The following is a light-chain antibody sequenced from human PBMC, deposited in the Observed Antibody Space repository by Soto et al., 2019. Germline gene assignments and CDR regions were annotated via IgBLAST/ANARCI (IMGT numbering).Light chain of an antibody. CDR2: GAS. CDR1: QSVSST. CDR3: QQYKTWYT. V-gene: IGKV3-15*01. Sequence: DIGMTQSPATLSVSPGERATLYCSASQSVSSTLAWYQQKPGQAPRLLIYGASTRATGIPARFSGSVSGTEFTLTISSLQSEDFAVYYCQQYKTWYTFGQGTKLQIK. J-gene: IGKJ2*01.